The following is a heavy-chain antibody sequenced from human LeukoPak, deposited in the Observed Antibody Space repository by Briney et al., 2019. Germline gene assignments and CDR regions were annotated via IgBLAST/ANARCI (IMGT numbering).Heavy chain of an antibody. CDR1: GFTFSSYS. Sequence: GGSLRLSCAASGFTFSSYSMNRVRQAPGKGLEWVSYISSSGSTIYYADSVKGRFTISRDNAKNSLYLQMNSLRAEDTAVYYCAELGITMIGGVWGKGTTVTISS. V-gene: IGHV3-48*04. CDR2: ISSSGSTI. D-gene: IGHD3-10*02. J-gene: IGHJ6*04. CDR3: AELGITMIGGV.